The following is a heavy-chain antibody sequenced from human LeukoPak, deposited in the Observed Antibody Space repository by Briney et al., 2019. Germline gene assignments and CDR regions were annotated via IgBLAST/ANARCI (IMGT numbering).Heavy chain of an antibody. CDR1: GFTFSGSA. V-gene: IGHV3-73*01. J-gene: IGHJ3*02. CDR3: TRRYSGSYPHAFDI. CDR2: IRSKANSYAT. D-gene: IGHD1-26*01. Sequence: GGSLKLSCAASGFTFSGSAMHWVRQASGKGQEWVGRIRSKANSYATAYAASVKGRFTISRDDSKNTAYLQMNSLKTEDTAVYYCTRRYSGSYPHAFDIWGQGQWSPSLQ.